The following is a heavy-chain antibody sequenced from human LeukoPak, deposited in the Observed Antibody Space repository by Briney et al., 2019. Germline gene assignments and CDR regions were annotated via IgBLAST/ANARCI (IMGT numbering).Heavy chain of an antibody. V-gene: IGHV3-30-3*01. CDR2: ISYDGSNK. CDR1: GFTFSSYA. D-gene: IGHD2-15*01. Sequence: PGGSLRLSCAASGFTFSSYAIHWVRQAPGKGLEWVAVISYDGSNKYYADSVKGRFTISRDNSKNTLYLQMNSLRTEDTAVYYCASDRNFCSGAGCNSGPLDYWGQGTLVTVSS. J-gene: IGHJ4*02. CDR3: ASDRNFCSGAGCNSGPLDY.